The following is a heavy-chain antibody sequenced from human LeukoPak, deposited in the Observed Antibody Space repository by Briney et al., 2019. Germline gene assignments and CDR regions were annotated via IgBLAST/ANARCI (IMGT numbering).Heavy chain of an antibody. CDR1: GFTFSSYG. V-gene: IGHV3-30*02. Sequence: GGSLRLSCAASGFTFSSYGMHWVRQAPGKGLEWVSFIRYDESNKYYADSVRGRFTISRDNSKNTLYLQMNNLRAEDTAVYYCAKCPLYGDYCPNWFDPWGRGTLVTVSS. J-gene: IGHJ5*02. D-gene: IGHD4-17*01. CDR3: AKCPLYGDYCPNWFDP. CDR2: IRYDESNK.